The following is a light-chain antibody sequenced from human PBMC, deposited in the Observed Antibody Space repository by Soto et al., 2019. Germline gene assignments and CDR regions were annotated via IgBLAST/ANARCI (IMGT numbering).Light chain of an antibody. CDR2: DAS. V-gene: IGKV3-11*01. CDR1: QSVSSY. CDR3: QQRSNWQLT. Sequence: EIVLPQSPATLSLSPGERATLSCRASQSVSSYLAWYQQKPGQAPRLLIYDASNRATGIPARFSGSGSGTDFTLTISSLEPEDCAVYYCQQRSNWQLTFGGGTKVEIK. J-gene: IGKJ4*01.